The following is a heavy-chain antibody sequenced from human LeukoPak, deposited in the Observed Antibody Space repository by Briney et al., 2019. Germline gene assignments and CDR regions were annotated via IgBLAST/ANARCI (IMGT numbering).Heavy chain of an antibody. D-gene: IGHD3-10*01. CDR2: IYYGGST. CDR1: GGSISSSGYY. J-gene: IGHJ5*02. Sequence: SETLSLTCTVSGGSISSSGYYWDWIRQPPGKGLEWIGNIYYGGSTYYNPSLKSRVTISVDTSKNQFSLKLSSVTAADTAVYYCASMVRGSWFDPWGQGTLVTVSS. V-gene: IGHV4-39*07. CDR3: ASMVRGSWFDP.